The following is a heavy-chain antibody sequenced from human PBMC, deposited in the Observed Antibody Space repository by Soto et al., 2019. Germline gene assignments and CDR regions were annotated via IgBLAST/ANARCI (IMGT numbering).Heavy chain of an antibody. CDR1: GGFISSYY. D-gene: IGHD6-13*01. Sequence: SETLSLTCTVSGGFISSYYWSWIRQPPGKGLEWIGYIYYSGSTNYNPSLKSRVTISVDTSKNQFSLRLTSVTAADMAVYYCARAGSYGSSWYVAFDIWGQGTMVTVSS. CDR3: ARAGSYGSSWYVAFDI. CDR2: IYYSGST. V-gene: IGHV4-59*01. J-gene: IGHJ3*02.